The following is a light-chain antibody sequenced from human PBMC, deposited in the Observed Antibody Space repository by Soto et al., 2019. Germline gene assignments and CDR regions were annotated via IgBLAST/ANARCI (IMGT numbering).Light chain of an antibody. J-gene: IGLJ2*01. Sequence: SYELTQSPSVSVAPGQTARITCEGNNIGSKSVHWYQQRPGQAPVVVMYHDSDRPSGIPERFSGSNSANTATLTISRVEAGDAADYYCQVWDGSSDQGVFGGGTKLTVL. CDR1: NIGSKS. CDR2: HDS. V-gene: IGLV3-21*04. CDR3: QVWDGSSDQGV.